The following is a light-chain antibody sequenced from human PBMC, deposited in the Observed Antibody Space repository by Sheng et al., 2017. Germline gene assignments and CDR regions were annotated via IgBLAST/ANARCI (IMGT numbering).Light chain of an antibody. CDR2: EGS. CDR1: SSDVGGSNY. CDR3: CSYASSNSYV. Sequence: QSALTQPPSASGSPGQSVTISCTGTSSDVGGSNYVSWFQQHPGKAPKLMIYEGSKRPSGVSNRFSGSKSDNTASLTISGLQAEDEADYYCCSYASSNSYVFGTGTKVTVL. J-gene: IGLJ1*01. V-gene: IGLV2-8*01.